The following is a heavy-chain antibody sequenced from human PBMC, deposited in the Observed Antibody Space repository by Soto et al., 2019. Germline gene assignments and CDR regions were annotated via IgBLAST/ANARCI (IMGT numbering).Heavy chain of an antibody. CDR2: ISWNRGRI. Sequence: GGSRRLSCAASGFTFEDYAMHWVRQAPGKGLEWVSGISWNRGRIGYADSVKGRFTISRDNAKNSLYLQMNSLRAEDTALYYCAKDIGSYPTSSHLDYWGQGTLVTVSS. V-gene: IGHV3-9*01. CDR1: GFTFEDYA. CDR3: AKDIGSYPTSSHLDY. D-gene: IGHD3-10*01. J-gene: IGHJ4*02.